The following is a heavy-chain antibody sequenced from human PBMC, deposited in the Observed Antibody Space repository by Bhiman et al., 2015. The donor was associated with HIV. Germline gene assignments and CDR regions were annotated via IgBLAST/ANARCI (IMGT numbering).Heavy chain of an antibody. CDR1: GFTFSSYW. J-gene: IGHJ3*02. CDR2: INSDGSST. Sequence: EVQLVESGGGLVQPGGSLRLSCEASGFTFSSYWMHWVRQAPGKGLVWVSRINSDGSSTTYAVSVKGRFTISRDNAKNTLYLQMNSLRAEDTAVYYCARDPGYYDYVWGSGDAFDIWGQGTMVTVSS. V-gene: IGHV3-74*01. CDR3: ARDPGYYDYVWGSGDAFDI. D-gene: IGHD3-16*01.